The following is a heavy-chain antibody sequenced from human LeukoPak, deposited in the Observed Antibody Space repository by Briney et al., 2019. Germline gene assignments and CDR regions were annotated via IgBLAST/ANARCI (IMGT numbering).Heavy chain of an antibody. V-gene: IGHV4-39*01. CDR2: IYYSGST. J-gene: IGHJ4*02. CDR1: GGSISSSSYY. Sequence: SETLSLTCTVSGGSISSSSYYWGWIRQPPGKGLEWIGSIYYSGSTYYNPSLKSRVTISVDTSKNQFSLKLSSVTAADTAVYYCARHFAGYQWPYYFDHWGQGTLVTVSS. CDR3: ARHFAGYQWPYYFDH. D-gene: IGHD6-19*01.